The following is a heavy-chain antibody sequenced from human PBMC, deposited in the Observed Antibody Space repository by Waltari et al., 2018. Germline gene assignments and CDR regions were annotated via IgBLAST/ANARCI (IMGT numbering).Heavy chain of an antibody. J-gene: IGHJ4*02. D-gene: IGHD5-12*01. CDR2: LNPNRGNT. Sequence: QVQLVQSGAEVKKPGASVKVSCKASGYTFTSYDINWVRQATGQGLEWMGWLNPNRGNTGYAQKFQGRVTMTRNTSISTAYMELSSLRSEDTAVYYCARVDMVKGGSDYWGQGTLVTVSS. V-gene: IGHV1-8*02. CDR1: GYTFTSYD. CDR3: ARVDMVKGGSDY.